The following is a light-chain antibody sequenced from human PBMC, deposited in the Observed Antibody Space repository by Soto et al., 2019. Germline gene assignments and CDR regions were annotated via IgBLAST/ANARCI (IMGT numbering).Light chain of an antibody. CDR2: GTS. Sequence: EILMTQSPATLSVSPWEIATLSCRAIQSVTRTYLDWYQKKSGQAPRLLIYGTSSRATGVPERLRGSGYGTELTMTISSMKNDDFKTYYCQQYSAFTWTFGHGTKVDIK. CDR3: QQYSAFTWT. CDR1: QSVTRTY. V-gene: IGKV3-20*01. J-gene: IGKJ1*01.